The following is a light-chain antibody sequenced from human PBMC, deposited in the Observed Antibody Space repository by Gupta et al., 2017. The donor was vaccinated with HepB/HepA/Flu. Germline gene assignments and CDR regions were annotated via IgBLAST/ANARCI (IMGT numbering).Light chain of an antibody. CDR2: GAS. J-gene: IGKJ1*01. Sequence: IVLTQAPGTRSLSPGERATLTCRASQRVSSSYLAWYQQKPGQAPRLLIYGASSRATGIPDRFSGSGSGTDFTLTISRLEPEDFAVYYCQQYGSSRRRMFGQGTKVEIK. CDR1: QRVSSSY. V-gene: IGKV3-20*01. CDR3: QQYGSSRRRM.